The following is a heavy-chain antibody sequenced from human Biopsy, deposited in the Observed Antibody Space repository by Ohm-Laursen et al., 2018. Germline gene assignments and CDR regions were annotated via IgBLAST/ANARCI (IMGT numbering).Heavy chain of an antibody. CDR2: INPNSGDT. Sequence: GASVKVSCKASGYPFSNYYLFWVRQAPGQGLEWMGRINPNSGDTVFARNFRGRVTMTRDTAISTVYMDLRNLRPDDTAVYFCARMEQPHDYWGQGTLVTVSS. J-gene: IGHJ4*02. V-gene: IGHV1-2*06. CDR1: GYPFSNYY. D-gene: IGHD6-13*01. CDR3: ARMEQPHDY.